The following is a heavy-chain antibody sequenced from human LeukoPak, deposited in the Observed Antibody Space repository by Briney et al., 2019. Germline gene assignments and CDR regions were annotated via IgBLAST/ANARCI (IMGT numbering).Heavy chain of an antibody. Sequence: GGSLRLSCAASGFTVSSYAMTWVRQAPGKGLEWVSSISGSGGNKYYADSVKGRFTISRDNSKDTLYLQMNSMRAEDTAVYFCAKGVLTTLTPFDYWGQGTLVTVSS. V-gene: IGHV3-23*01. CDR2: ISGSGGNK. D-gene: IGHD4-11*01. J-gene: IGHJ4*02. CDR3: AKGVLTTLTPFDY. CDR1: GFTVSSYA.